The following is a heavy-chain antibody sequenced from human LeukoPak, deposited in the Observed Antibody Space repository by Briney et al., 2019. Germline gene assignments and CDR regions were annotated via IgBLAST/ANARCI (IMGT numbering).Heavy chain of an antibody. Sequence: GGSLRLSCAASGFTFSSYWMSWVRQAPGKGLGWVANINKDGGEKYYVDSVKGRFTISRDNAKNSLYLQMNSLRADDTVVYYCVKDSPPRYSGSPPAYWGQGTLVTVSS. CDR2: INKDGGEK. CDR1: GFTFSSYW. D-gene: IGHD1-26*01. CDR3: VKDSPPRYSGSPPAY. V-gene: IGHV3-7*03. J-gene: IGHJ4*02.